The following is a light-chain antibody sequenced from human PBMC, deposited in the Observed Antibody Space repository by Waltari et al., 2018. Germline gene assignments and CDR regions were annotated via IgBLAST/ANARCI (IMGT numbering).Light chain of an antibody. V-gene: IGKV3-20*01. CDR2: GAS. CDR3: QHYVKLPVT. CDR1: QSVGRS. Sequence: EIVLTQSPGTLSLSPGERATLSCWASQSVGRSLAWYQQKRGQAPRLLIYGASTRATGIPDRFSGSGSGTDFSLTISRLEPEDFAVYYSQHYVKLPVTFGQGTKVEIK. J-gene: IGKJ1*01.